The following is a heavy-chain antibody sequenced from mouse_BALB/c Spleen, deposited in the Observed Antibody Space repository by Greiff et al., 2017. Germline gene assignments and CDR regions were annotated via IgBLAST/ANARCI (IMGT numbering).Heavy chain of an antibody. D-gene: IGHD1-2*01. CDR1: GYTFTEYI. V-gene: IGHV1-62-2*01. J-gene: IGHJ3*01. CDR2: FYPGSGSI. CDR3: ARHEERGHYYGPWFAY. Sequence: QVQLQQSGAGLVKPGASVKLSCKASGYTFTEYIIHWVKQRSGQGLEWIGWFYPGSGSIKYNEKFKDKATLTADKSSSTVYMELSRLTSEDSAVYFCARHEERGHYYGPWFAYWGQGTLVTVSA.